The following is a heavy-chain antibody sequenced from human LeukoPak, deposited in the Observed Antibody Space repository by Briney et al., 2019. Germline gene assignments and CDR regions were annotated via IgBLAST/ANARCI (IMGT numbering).Heavy chain of an antibody. CDR2: TYYRSKWYY. CDR3: ARDLSSGLGDFDY. V-gene: IGHV6-1*01. J-gene: IGHJ4*02. Sequence: SQTLSLTCAISGDSVSSNSATWNWIRQSPSRGLEWLGRTYYRSKWYYDYAVSVRSRVTINPDTSKNQFSLQLNPVTPEDTAVYYCARDLSSGLGDFDYWGQGTLVTVSS. D-gene: IGHD3-16*01. CDR1: GDSVSSNSAT.